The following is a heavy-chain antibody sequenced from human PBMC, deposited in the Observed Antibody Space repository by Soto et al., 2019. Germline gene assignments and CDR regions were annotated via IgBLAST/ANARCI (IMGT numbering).Heavy chain of an antibody. D-gene: IGHD2-15*01. CDR3: ASRSTVVVAATEAFDY. CDR1: GGTFSTYT. V-gene: IGHV1-69*02. CDR2: IIPILGIA. J-gene: IGHJ4*02. Sequence: QVQLVQSGAEVKKPRSSVKVSSKASGGTFSTYTISWVRQAPGQGLEWMGRIIPILGIANYAQKFQGRVTMTADKSTSTAYMELSSLRSEDTAVYYCASRSTVVVAATEAFDYWGQGTLVTVSS.